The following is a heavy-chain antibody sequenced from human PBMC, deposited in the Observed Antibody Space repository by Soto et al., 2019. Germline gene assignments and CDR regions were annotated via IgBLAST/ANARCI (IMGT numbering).Heavy chain of an antibody. Sequence: QVQLVQSGAEVKKPGASLKVSCKASGYTFSNFGVSWVRQAPGQGLEWIGWINPDNGDTNYGQKFPGRATMTSYTFTNTSSMEVRVLRSDDTAAYYCARGVRVSAYLDYYMDVWGEGTTVTVSS. CDR3: ARGVRVSAYLDYYMDV. CDR1: GYTFSNFG. CDR2: INPDNGDT. D-gene: IGHD3-10*02. J-gene: IGHJ6*03. V-gene: IGHV1-18*01.